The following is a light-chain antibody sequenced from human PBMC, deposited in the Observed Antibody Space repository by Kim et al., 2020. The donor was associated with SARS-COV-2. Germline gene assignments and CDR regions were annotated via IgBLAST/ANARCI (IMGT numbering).Light chain of an antibody. CDR1: QSVSSSY. V-gene: IGKV3-20*01. CDR2: GAS. Sequence: GERATLSCRASQSVSSSYLAWYQQKPGQAPRLLIYGASSRATGIPDRFSGSGSGTDFTLTISRLEPEDFAVYYCQQYGSSPLTFGGGTKVEIK. CDR3: QQYGSSPLT. J-gene: IGKJ4*01.